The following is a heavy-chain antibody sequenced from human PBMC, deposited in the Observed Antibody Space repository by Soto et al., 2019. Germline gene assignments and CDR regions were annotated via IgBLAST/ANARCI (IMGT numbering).Heavy chain of an antibody. D-gene: IGHD3-22*01. CDR3: ARDRGYYYDSSGSSGY. V-gene: IGHV1-18*04. Sequence: GSVKVSFKASGYPFTSYGISLVRQAPGQGLEWMGWISAYNGNTNYAQKLQGRVTMTTDTSTSTAYMELRSLRSDDTAVYYCARDRGYYYDSSGSSGYWGQGTLVT. CDR2: ISAYNGNT. J-gene: IGHJ4*02. CDR1: GYPFTSYG.